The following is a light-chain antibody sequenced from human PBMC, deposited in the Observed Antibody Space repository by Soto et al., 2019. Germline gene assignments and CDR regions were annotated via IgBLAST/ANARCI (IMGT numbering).Light chain of an antibody. CDR3: QTWGTGIQV. Sequence: QSVLTQSPSASASLGASVKLTRTLSSGHSSYAIAWHQQQPEKGPRYLMQLHSDGSHSKGDGIPDRFSGASSGAERYLTIASLQSEDEADYYCQTWGTGIQVFGGGTKLAVL. V-gene: IGLV4-69*01. J-gene: IGLJ2*01. CDR1: SGHSSYA. CDR2: LHSDGSH.